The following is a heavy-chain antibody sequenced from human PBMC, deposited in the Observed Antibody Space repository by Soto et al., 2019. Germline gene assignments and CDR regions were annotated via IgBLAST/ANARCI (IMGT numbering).Heavy chain of an antibody. J-gene: IGHJ5*02. Sequence: SVTLSLTCTVSGGSISSYYWSWIRQPPGKGLEWIGYIYYSGSTNYNPSLKSRVTISVDTSKNQFSLKLSSVTAADTAVYYCARVEERWFDPWGQGTLVTVSS. CDR3: ARVEERWFDP. CDR2: IYYSGST. CDR1: GGSISSYY. V-gene: IGHV4-59*01.